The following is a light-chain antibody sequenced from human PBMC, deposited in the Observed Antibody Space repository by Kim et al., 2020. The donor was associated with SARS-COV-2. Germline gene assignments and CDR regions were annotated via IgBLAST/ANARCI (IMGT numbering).Light chain of an antibody. J-gene: IGLJ3*02. CDR1: NLGDKY. CDR2: QNY. V-gene: IGLV3-1*01. Sequence: GSPRQTAACTCSGDNLGDKYICWYQQKSGQSPVLVIYQNYKRPSGIPERFSGSNSGNTATLTISGTQAMDEADYYCQAWDFNRVFGRGTRLTFL. CDR3: QAWDFNRV.